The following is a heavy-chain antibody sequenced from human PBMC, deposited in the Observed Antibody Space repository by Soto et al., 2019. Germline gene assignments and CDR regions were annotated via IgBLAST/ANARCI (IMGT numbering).Heavy chain of an antibody. V-gene: IGHV4-39*01. Sequence: SETLSLTCTVSGGSISSSSYYWGWIRQPPGKGLEWIGSIYYSGSTYYNPSLKSRVTISVDTSKNQFSLKLSSVTAADTAVYYCAGRSGWYGFFDYWGQGTLVTVSS. CDR2: IYYSGST. CDR1: GGSISSSSYY. CDR3: AGRSGWYGFFDY. D-gene: IGHD6-19*01. J-gene: IGHJ4*02.